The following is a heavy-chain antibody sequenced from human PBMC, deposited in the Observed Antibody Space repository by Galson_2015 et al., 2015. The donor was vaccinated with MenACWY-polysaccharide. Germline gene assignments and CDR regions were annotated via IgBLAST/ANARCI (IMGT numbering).Heavy chain of an antibody. V-gene: IGHV4-61*01. CDR2: MSYSGIA. CDR1: GGSVTSGTYY. D-gene: IGHD1-26*01. Sequence: LSLTCTVSGGSVTSGTYYWSWLRQSPGKGLEWIGYMSYSGIANYNPSLRSRVTISIDASKNQFSLRLTSMTAADTAMYYCAREPTYSGSFGWFDPWGQGTLVTVSS. J-gene: IGHJ5*02. CDR3: AREPTYSGSFGWFDP.